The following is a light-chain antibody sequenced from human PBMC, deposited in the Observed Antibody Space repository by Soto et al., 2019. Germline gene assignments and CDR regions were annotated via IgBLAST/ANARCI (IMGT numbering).Light chain of an antibody. CDR2: RAS. V-gene: IGKV1-5*03. CDR3: QQYNEYPYT. J-gene: IGKJ2*01. CDR1: QSISTY. Sequence: DIQMTQSPSTLSASVGARVSITCRASQSISTYLAWYQQKPGRAPQALIYRASSLESGVPSRFSGSGSGTGFTLTISSLLPDDFATYYCQQYNEYPYTFGQGTKLEIK.